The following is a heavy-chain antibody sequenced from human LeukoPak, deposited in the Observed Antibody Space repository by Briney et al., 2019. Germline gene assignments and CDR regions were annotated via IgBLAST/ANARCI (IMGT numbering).Heavy chain of an antibody. D-gene: IGHD1-26*01. CDR3: AKKLSGSYEEGMQQ. Sequence: GGSLRLSCAASGFPFSSYGMHWVRHAPGKGLEWVAVPSSDGSRTHYADSVKGRFTISRDNSKNTLYLQMSSLRAEDTAVYYCAKKLSGSYEEGMQQWGQGTLVTVSS. V-gene: IGHV3-30*18. CDR1: GFPFSSYG. CDR2: PSSDGSRT. J-gene: IGHJ1*01.